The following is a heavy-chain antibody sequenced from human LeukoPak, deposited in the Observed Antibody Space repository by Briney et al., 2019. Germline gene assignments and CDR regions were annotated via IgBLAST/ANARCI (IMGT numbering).Heavy chain of an antibody. V-gene: IGHV3-23*01. Sequence: GGSLRLSCAASGFTFSSYAMSWVRQPPGKGLEWVSAISGSGGSTYYADSVKGRFTISRDNSKTTLYLQMNSLRAEDTAVYYCAKTPCSGGSCYNLFYYFDYWGQGTLVTVSS. CDR1: GFTFSSYA. D-gene: IGHD2-15*01. CDR3: AKTPCSGGSCYNLFYYFDY. J-gene: IGHJ4*02. CDR2: ISGSGGST.